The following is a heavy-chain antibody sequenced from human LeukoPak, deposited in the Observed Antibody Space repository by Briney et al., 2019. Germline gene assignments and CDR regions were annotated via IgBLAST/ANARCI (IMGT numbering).Heavy chain of an antibody. CDR1: GFTFSSYW. CDR2: IKQDGSEK. Sequence: GGSLRLSCAASGFTFSSYWMSWVRQAPGKGLEWVANIKQDGSEKYYVDSVKGRFTISRDNAKNSLYLQMDSLRAEDMAVYYCARCGLRYQLPQQWGQGTLVTVSS. CDR3: ARCGLRYQLPQQ. D-gene: IGHD2-2*01. J-gene: IGHJ4*02. V-gene: IGHV3-7*01.